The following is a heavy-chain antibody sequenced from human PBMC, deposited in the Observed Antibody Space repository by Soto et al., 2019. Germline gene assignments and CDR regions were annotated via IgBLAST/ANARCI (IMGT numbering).Heavy chain of an antibody. CDR1: GFTFSHYW. CDR2: INQDGGEK. CDR3: ASMQFVCPFDY. D-gene: IGHD2-2*01. V-gene: IGHV3-7*01. J-gene: IGHJ4*01. Sequence: GGSLRLSCAASGFTFSHYWMSWVRQAPGKGLEWVANINQDGGEKNYVDSVKGRFTISRDNAKNSLYLQMNDVRAEDTAVYYCASMQFVCPFDYWGHGTLVTVTS.